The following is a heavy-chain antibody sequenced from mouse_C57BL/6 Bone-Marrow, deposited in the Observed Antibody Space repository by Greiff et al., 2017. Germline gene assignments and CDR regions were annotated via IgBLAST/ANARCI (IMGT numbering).Heavy chain of an antibody. Sequence: QVQLQQPGAELVKPGASVKVSCKASGYTFTSYWMHWVKQRPGQGLEWIGRLHPSDSDTNYNQKFKGKATLTVDKSSSTAYMQLSSLTSEDSAVYYCAIYYGNYDYAMDYWGQGTSVTVSS. V-gene: IGHV1-74*01. CDR2: LHPSDSDT. CDR1: GYTFTSYW. J-gene: IGHJ4*01. CDR3: AIYYGNYDYAMDY. D-gene: IGHD2-1*01.